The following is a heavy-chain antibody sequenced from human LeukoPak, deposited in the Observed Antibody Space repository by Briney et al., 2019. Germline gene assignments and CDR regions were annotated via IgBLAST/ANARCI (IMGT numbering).Heavy chain of an antibody. Sequence: ASVKVSCKASGYTFTSYSISWVRQAPGQGLEWMGWISAYNGNTIYAQKAKGRVTMTTDTSTSTAYMELRSLKSDDTAVYYCARASYCSGGSCYSDYWGQGTLVTVSP. CDR3: ARASYCSGGSCYSDY. CDR2: ISAYNGNT. D-gene: IGHD2-15*01. CDR1: GYTFTSYS. J-gene: IGHJ4*02. V-gene: IGHV1-18*01.